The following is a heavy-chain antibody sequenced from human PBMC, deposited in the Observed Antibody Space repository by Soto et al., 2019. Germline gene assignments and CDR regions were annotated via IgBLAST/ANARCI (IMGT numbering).Heavy chain of an antibody. V-gene: IGHV3-21*06. J-gene: IGHJ5*01. CDR1: GFSFSSDT. Sequence: VSLRLSCTASGFSFSSDTMNWVRQAPGKGLQWVASITNRGTHTYSADSVKGRFTISRGNDKNSLYLQMNNLRAEDTATYYCARAHEVAWFDSWGLGTLVTVSS. D-gene: IGHD2-15*01. CDR2: ITNRGTHT. CDR3: ARAHEVAWFDS.